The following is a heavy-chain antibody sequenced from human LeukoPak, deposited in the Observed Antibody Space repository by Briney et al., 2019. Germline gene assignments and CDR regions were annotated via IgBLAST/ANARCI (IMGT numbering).Heavy chain of an antibody. J-gene: IGHJ3*02. V-gene: IGHV3-7*01. D-gene: IGHD5-24*01. CDR1: GFSFRSHW. CDR3: ATISAQTFDI. CDR2: IKPDGRDK. Sequence: PGGSLRLSCVGSGFSFRSHWVNWVRQSPGKGLEWVANIKPDGRDKYYVDSARGRFTVSRDNAKNSAFLQMNSLRAEDTAIYYCATISAQTFDIWGQGILVSVSS.